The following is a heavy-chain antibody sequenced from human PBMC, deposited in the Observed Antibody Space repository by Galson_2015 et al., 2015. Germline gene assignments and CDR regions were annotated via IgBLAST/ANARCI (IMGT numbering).Heavy chain of an antibody. CDR3: AREAGDYYYYYMDV. V-gene: IGHV3-33*01. Sequence: SLRLSCAASGFTISDSDIHWVRQAPGKGLEWVANTWDDESDKNYADSVKGRFTISRDNSKNTLFLQMNSPRTEDTAIYYCAREAGDYYYYYMDVWGKGTTVTVSS. J-gene: IGHJ6*03. CDR1: GFTISDSD. CDR2: TWDDESDK. D-gene: IGHD6-13*01.